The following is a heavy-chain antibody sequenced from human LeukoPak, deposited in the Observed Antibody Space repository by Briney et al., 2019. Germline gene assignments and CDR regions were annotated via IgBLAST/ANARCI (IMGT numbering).Heavy chain of an antibody. CDR1: GFTFNTHG. J-gene: IGHJ4*02. CDR2: IWFDGSVK. D-gene: IGHD3-3*01. Sequence: GGSLRLSCAASGFTFNTHGRHWVRQAPGKGLEWVAAIWFDGSVKHYSDAVKGRFTISRDNSLNTLYLQMNSVRVEDTAMYYCAKDTAIQFLEPAFWGQGTLVTVSS. CDR3: AKDTAIQFLEPAF. V-gene: IGHV3-33*06.